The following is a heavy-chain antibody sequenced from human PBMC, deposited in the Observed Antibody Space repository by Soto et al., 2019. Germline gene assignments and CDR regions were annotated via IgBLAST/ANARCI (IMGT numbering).Heavy chain of an antibody. V-gene: IGHV4-39*01. Sequence: QLQLQESGPGLVKPSETLSLTCTVSGGSITSSSYYWGWIRQPPGKGLEWIGSISYTESTYYNPSLKSRVTISVDTSKNQFSLKLSSVTAADTAVYYCARQGYYFDTPYYCDYWGQGTLVTVSS. CDR1: GGSITSSSYY. CDR3: ARQGYYFDTPYYCDY. CDR2: ISYTEST. D-gene: IGHD3-22*01. J-gene: IGHJ4*02.